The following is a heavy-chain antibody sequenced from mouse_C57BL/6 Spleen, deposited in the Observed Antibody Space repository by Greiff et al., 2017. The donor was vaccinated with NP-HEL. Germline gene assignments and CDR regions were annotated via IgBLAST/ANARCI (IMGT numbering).Heavy chain of an antibody. D-gene: IGHD2-3*01. CDR1: GYTFTDYY. CDR3: AREGIYDGFDY. J-gene: IGHJ2*01. CDR2: IYPGSGNT. Sequence: QVQLQQSGAELVRPGASVKLSCKASGYTFTDYYINWVKQRPGQGLEWIARIYPGSGNTYYNEKFKGKATLTAEKSSSTAYMQLSSLTSEDSAVYFCAREGIYDGFDYWGQGTTLTVSS. V-gene: IGHV1-76*01.